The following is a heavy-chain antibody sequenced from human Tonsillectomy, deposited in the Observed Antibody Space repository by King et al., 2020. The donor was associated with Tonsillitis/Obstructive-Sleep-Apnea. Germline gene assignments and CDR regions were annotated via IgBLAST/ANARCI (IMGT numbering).Heavy chain of an antibody. D-gene: IGHD3-3*01. CDR3: ARGPYYDFWSGYYSFDY. CDR2: IYYSGST. V-gene: IGHV4-39*01. J-gene: IGHJ4*02. Sequence: LQLQESGPGLVKPLETLSLTCTVSGGSISSSSYYWGWIRQPPGKGLEWIGSIYYSGSTYYNPSLKSRVTKSVDTSKNQFSLKLSSVTAADTAVYYCARGPYYDFWSGYYSFDYWGQGTLVTVSS. CDR1: GGSISSSSYY.